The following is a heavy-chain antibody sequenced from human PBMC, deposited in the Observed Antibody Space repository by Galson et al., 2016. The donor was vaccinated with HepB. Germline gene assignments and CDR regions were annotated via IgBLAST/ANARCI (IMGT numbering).Heavy chain of an antibody. CDR3: ARNSGYRGDGRDL. J-gene: IGHJ3*01. CDR2: IWHDGHTK. Sequence: SLRLSCAASGFDFNNCGMLWVRQAPGKGLEWVAIIWHDGHTKYYGDSVKGRFTISRDNSKNTLYLQMNSLRAEDTALYYCARNSGYRGDGRDLWGQGTMVSVSP. CDR1: GFDFNNCG. D-gene: IGHD5-12*01. V-gene: IGHV3-33*01.